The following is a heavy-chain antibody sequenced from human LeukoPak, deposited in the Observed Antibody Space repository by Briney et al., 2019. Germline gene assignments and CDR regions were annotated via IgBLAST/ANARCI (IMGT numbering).Heavy chain of an antibody. CDR3: TRPSAVDGMDV. CDR2: IRSKANSYAT. CDR1: AFTFSGSA. V-gene: IGHV3-73*01. D-gene: IGHD4-23*01. Sequence: QPGGSLKLSCAASAFTFSGSAMHWVRQASGKGLEWVGRIRSKANSYATAYAASVKGRFTISRDDSKNTAYLQMNSLKTEDTAVCYCTRPSAVDGMDVWGQGTTVTVSS. J-gene: IGHJ6*02.